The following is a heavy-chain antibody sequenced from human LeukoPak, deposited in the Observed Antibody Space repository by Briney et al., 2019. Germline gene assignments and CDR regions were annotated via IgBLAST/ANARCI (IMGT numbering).Heavy chain of an antibody. V-gene: IGHV1-8*01. J-gene: IGHJ6*03. CDR2: TNPNSGNT. D-gene: IGHD6-13*01. CDR1: GYTFTSYD. Sequence: ASVKVSCKASGYTFTSYDINWVRQATGQGLEWMGWTNPNSGNTGYAQKFQGRVTMTRNTSISTAYMELSSLRSEDTAVYYCAIGIAAANYYYYYMDVWGKGTTVTVSS. CDR3: AIGIAAANYYYYYMDV.